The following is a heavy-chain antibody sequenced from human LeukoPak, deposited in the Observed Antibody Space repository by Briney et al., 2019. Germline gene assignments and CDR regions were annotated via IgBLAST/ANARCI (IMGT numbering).Heavy chain of an antibody. V-gene: IGHV3-23*01. J-gene: IGHJ5*02. CDR2: ISGSGGST. D-gene: IGHD6-6*01. CDR3: AKDPERYSSSWAPPPLNWFDP. Sequence: HPGGSLRLSCAASGFTFSSYAMSWVRQAPGRGLEWVSAISGSGGSTYYADSVKGRFTISRDNSKNTLYLQMNSLRAEDTAVYYCAKDPERYSSSWAPPPLNWFDPWGQGTLVTVSS. CDR1: GFTFSSYA.